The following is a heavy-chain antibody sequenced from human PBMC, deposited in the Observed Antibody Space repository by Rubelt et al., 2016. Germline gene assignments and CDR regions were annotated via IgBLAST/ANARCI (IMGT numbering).Heavy chain of an antibody. J-gene: IGHJ6*02. CDR3: AAGVTAAVTVDDFGRDG. V-gene: IGHV4-39*01. D-gene: IGHD6-13*01. CDR2: IYYSGST. Sequence: QLQLQESGPGLVKPSETLSLTCTVSGGSISSTISYWGWIRQPPGKGLEWIGSIYYSGSTYYNPSLKSRVTISVDTSKNQFALKWSSVAAADTAVYDCAAGVTAAVTVDDFGRDGRGPGTTVTVSS. CDR1: GGSISSTISY.